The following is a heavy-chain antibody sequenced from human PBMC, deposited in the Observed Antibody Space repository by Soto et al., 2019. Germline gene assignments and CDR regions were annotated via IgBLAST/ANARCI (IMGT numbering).Heavy chain of an antibody. CDR1: GFTFSAVY. D-gene: IGHD6-19*01. J-gene: IGHJ4*02. Sequence: QVQLEESGGGLVKPGGSLRLSCAASGFTFSAVYMSWIRQAPNKGLEYISYISSSGTSANYADSVMDRLTISRDNAKNSMYLQMNSLRAVDTAVYYCARDRGAVTGQSFDYWGQGALVSVSS. CDR3: ARDRGAVTGQSFDY. V-gene: IGHV3-11*05. CDR2: ISSSGTSA.